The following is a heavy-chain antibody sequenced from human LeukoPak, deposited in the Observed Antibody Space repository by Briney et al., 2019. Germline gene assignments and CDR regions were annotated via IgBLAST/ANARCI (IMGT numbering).Heavy chain of an antibody. Sequence: ASVTVSCRVSGYTLTKLPIHWVRQAPGRGLEWMGSFDPEDGEAVYARRFRGRVTMTEDTSTDTAYMELNSLKSVDTAVYYCASSNYFGSGSVYYFEYWGQGTPVTGSS. V-gene: IGHV1-24*01. CDR1: GYTLTKLP. CDR3: ASSNYFGSGSVYYFEY. D-gene: IGHD3-10*01. J-gene: IGHJ4*02. CDR2: FDPEDGEA.